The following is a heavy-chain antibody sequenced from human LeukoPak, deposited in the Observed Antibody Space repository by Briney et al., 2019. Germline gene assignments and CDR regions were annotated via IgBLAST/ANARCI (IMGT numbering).Heavy chain of an antibody. J-gene: IGHJ4*02. V-gene: IGHV1-18*01. CDR1: GYTFTSYA. Sequence: ASVTVSFTASGYTFTSYAMHWVRQAPGQRLEWMGWVSAYNGNTNYAQKLQGRVTMTTDTSTSTAYMELRSLRSDDTAVYYCARDRSSGWPNYDYWGQGTLVTVSS. D-gene: IGHD6-19*01. CDR2: VSAYNGNT. CDR3: ARDRSSGWPNYDY.